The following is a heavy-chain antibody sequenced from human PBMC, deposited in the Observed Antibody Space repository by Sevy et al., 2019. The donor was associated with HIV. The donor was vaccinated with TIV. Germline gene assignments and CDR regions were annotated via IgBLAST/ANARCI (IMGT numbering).Heavy chain of an antibody. Sequence: GGSLRLSCAASGFTFSSYAMHWVRQAPGKGLEWVAVISYDGSNKYYAGSVKGRFTISRDNSKNTLYLQMNSLRAEDTAVYYCASELVVTAIPDAFDIWGQGTMVTVSS. J-gene: IGHJ3*02. CDR2: ISYDGSNK. CDR3: ASELVVTAIPDAFDI. CDR1: GFTFSSYA. V-gene: IGHV3-30-3*01. D-gene: IGHD2-21*02.